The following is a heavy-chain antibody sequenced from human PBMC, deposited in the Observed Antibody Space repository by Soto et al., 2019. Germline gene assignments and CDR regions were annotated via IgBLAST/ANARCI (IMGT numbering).Heavy chain of an antibody. CDR2: IWYDGSHE. Sequence: GGSLRLSCAASGFTFNNYGMHWVRQAPGKGLEWVAVIWYDGSHESYADSVKGRFTISRDNSKNTLYLQMNSLRAEDTAVYYCARDRYSYDSRAYQGVDWYFDLWGRGTLVTAPQ. CDR1: GFTFNNYG. V-gene: IGHV3-33*01. CDR3: ARDRYSYDSRAYQGVDWYFDL. J-gene: IGHJ2*01. D-gene: IGHD3-22*01.